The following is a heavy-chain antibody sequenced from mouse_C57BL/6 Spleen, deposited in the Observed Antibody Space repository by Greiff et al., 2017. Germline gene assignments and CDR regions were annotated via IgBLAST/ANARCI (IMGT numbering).Heavy chain of an antibody. Sequence: EVQLQQSGAELVRPGASVKLSCTASGFNIKDDYMHWVKQRPEQGLEWIGWIDPENGDTEYASKFQGKATITADTSSNTAYLQLSSLTSEDTAVYYCTHYYGSSTPYWYFDVWGTGTTVTVSS. CDR1: GFNIKDDY. V-gene: IGHV14-4*01. CDR2: IDPENGDT. CDR3: THYYGSSTPYWYFDV. D-gene: IGHD1-1*01. J-gene: IGHJ1*03.